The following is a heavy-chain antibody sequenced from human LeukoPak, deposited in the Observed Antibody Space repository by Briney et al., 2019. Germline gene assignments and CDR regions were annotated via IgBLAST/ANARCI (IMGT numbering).Heavy chain of an antibody. V-gene: IGHV5-51*01. D-gene: IGHD5-24*01. Sequence: GESLKISCKGSGYSFSIYWIAWVRQMPGKGLEWMGIIYPGDSDTRYSPSFQGQVTISADKSISTAYLQWSSLKASDTAMYYCGKQDGDGLEFFDAWGQGTPVTVPS. CDR3: GKQDGDGLEFFDA. CDR1: GYSFSIYW. CDR2: IYPGDSDT. J-gene: IGHJ4*02.